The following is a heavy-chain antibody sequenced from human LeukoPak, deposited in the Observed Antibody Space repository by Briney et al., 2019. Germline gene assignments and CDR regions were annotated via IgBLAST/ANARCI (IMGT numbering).Heavy chain of an antibody. CDR3: ARDLGATVPYYYMDV. Sequence: ASVKVSCKASGYTFTGYYMHWVRQAPGQGLEWMGWINPNSGGTNYAQKFQGRVTMTRDTSISTAYMELSRLRSDDTAVYYCARDLGATVPYYYMDVWGKGTTVTISS. CDR1: GYTFTGYY. J-gene: IGHJ6*03. CDR2: INPNSGGT. V-gene: IGHV1-2*02.